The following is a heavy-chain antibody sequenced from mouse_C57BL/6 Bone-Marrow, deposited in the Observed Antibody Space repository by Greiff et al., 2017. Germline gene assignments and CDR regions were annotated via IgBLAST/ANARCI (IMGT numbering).Heavy chain of an antibody. D-gene: IGHD2-1*01. Sequence: QVQLQQSGPELVKPGASVKISCKASGYAFSSSWMNWVKQRPGKGLEWIGRIYPGDGDTNYNGKFKGKATLTADKSSSTAYMQLSSLTSEDSAVYFCARWSYGNYAMDYWGQGTSVTVSS. CDR1: GYAFSSSW. V-gene: IGHV1-82*01. J-gene: IGHJ4*01. CDR2: IYPGDGDT. CDR3: ARWSYGNYAMDY.